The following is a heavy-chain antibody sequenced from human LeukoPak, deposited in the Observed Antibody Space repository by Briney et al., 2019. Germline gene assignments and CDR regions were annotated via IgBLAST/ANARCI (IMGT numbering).Heavy chain of an antibody. J-gene: IGHJ4*02. CDR1: GYTLTNYF. D-gene: IGHD5-24*01. CDR3: ARGGEAYNSAHDY. CDR2: INPSGGTT. Sequence: GASVKVSCKALGYTLTNYFMHWVRQAPGQGLEWMGIINPSGGTTTYAQNFQGRVTMTRDTSTSTVYMELSSLRSEDTAMYYCARGGEAYNSAHDYWGQGTLVTVSS. V-gene: IGHV1-46*03.